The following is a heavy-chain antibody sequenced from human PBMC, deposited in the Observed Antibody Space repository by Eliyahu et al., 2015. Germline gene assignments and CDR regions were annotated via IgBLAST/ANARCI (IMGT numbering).Heavy chain of an antibody. D-gene: IGHD1-1*01. CDR2: IXYSGST. CDR3: ARSLDGWFDP. CDR1: XXSXSSGGYY. V-gene: IGHV4-31*03. Sequence: QXQLQESXPGLVKPSQTLSLTCXXSXXSXSSGGYYWSWIRQHPGKGLEWIGYIXYSGSTYYNPSLKSRVTISVDTSKNQFSLKLSSVTAADTAVYYCARSLDGWFDPWGQGTLVTVSS. J-gene: IGHJ5*02.